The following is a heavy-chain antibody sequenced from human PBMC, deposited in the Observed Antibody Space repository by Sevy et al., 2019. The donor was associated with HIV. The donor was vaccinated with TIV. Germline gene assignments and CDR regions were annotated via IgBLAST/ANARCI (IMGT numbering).Heavy chain of an antibody. CDR2: ISGSGGST. CDR1: GFTFSSYA. V-gene: IGHV3-23*01. J-gene: IGHJ4*02. CDR3: AKDRRDGYYQAYYFDY. D-gene: IGHD1-26*01. Sequence: GGSLRLSCAASGFTFSSYAMSWVRQAPWKGLEWVSAISGSGGSTYYADSVKGRFTISRDNSKNTLYLQMNSLRAEDTAVYYCAKDRRDGYYQAYYFDYWGQGTLVTVSS.